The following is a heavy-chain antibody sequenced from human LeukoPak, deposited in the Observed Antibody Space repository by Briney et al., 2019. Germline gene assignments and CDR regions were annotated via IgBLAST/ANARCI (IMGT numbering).Heavy chain of an antibody. CDR3: ASGYCSGGSCYEGWFDP. J-gene: IGHJ5*02. CDR2: INTNTGNP. D-gene: IGHD2-15*01. Sequence: GASVKVSCKASGYTFTSYAMNWVRQAPGQGLEWMGWINTNTGNPTYAQGFTGRFVFSLDTSVSTAYLQISSLKAEDTAVYYCASGYCSGGSCYEGWFDPWGQGTLVTVSS. CDR1: GYTFTSYA. V-gene: IGHV7-4-1*02.